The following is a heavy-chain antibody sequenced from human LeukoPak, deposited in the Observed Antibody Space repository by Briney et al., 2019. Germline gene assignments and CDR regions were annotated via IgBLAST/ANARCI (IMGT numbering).Heavy chain of an antibody. CDR1: GYTFTSYD. CDR3: ARRGVDCSGGSCYSSYYYYYYMDV. CDR2: MSPNSGNT. V-gene: IGHV1-8*03. Sequence: ASVKVSCKASGYTFTSYDINWVRQATGQGLEWMGWMSPNSGNTGYAQKFRGRVTITRNTSISTAYMELSSLRSEDTAVYYCARRGVDCSGGSCYSSYYYYYYMDVWGKGTTVTVSS. D-gene: IGHD2-15*01. J-gene: IGHJ6*03.